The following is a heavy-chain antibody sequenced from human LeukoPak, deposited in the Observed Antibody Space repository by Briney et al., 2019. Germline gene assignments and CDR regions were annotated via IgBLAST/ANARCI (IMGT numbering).Heavy chain of an antibody. Sequence: PGESLKISCKGSGYSFTSYWIGWVRQMPGKGLEWMGIIYPGDSDTRYSPSFQGQVTISADKSISTAYLQWSSLKASDTAMYYCARLHNYDFWRNHGDYWGQGTLVTVSS. V-gene: IGHV5-51*01. J-gene: IGHJ4*02. CDR2: IYPGDSDT. CDR3: ARLHNYDFWRNHGDY. D-gene: IGHD3-3*01. CDR1: GYSFTSYW.